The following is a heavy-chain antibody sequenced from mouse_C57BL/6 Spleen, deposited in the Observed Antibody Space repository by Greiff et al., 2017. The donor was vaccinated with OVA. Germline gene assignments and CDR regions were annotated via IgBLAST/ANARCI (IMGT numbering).Heavy chain of an antibody. Sequence: QVQLQQSGPELVKPGASVKISCKASGYAFSSSWMNWVKQRPGKGLEWIGRIYPGGGDTNYNGKFKGKATLTADKSSSTAYMQLSSLTSEDSAVYFGARTSSHWYFDVWGTGTTVTVSS. J-gene: IGHJ1*03. CDR2: IYPGGGDT. V-gene: IGHV1-82*01. CDR1: GYAFSSSW. CDR3: ARTSSHWYFDV. D-gene: IGHD1-1*01.